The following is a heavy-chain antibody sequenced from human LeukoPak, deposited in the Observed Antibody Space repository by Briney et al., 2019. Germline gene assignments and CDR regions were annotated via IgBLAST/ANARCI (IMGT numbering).Heavy chain of an antibody. CDR2: IYFSGST. J-gene: IGHJ4*02. CDR1: GGSISSYY. D-gene: IGHD5-18*01. Sequence: PSETLSLTCTVSGGSISSYYWSWIRQPPGKGLEWIGYIYFSGSTNYNPSLKSRVTISVDTSRNQFSLQLSSVTAADTAVYYCARLAYSYGSVDYWGQGTLVTVSS. CDR3: ARLAYSYGSVDY. V-gene: IGHV4-59*01.